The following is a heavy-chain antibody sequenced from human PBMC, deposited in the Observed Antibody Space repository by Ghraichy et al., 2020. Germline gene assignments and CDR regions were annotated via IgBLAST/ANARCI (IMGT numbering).Heavy chain of an antibody. J-gene: IGHJ4*02. CDR3: ATTAGHLYFDY. V-gene: IGHV3-21*01. CDR1: GVTFSSYS. Sequence: GESLNISCAASGVTFSSYSMNWVRQAPGKGLEWVSSISSRSGYIYYAASLKGRFTVSRDNADNSLFLQMNSLRAEDTAVYYCATTAGHLYFDYWGQGTLVTVSS. CDR2: ISSRSGYI.